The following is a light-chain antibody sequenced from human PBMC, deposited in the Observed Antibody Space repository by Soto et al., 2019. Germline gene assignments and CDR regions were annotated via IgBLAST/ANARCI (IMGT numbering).Light chain of an antibody. Sequence: QSVLTQPPSVSGAPGQRVTISCSGSSSNIGAGYDVNWYRQLPGTAPKLLIYGNSDRPSGVPDRFSGSKSGTSASLAITGLQAEDEADYFCQSYDRSKRTYVFGTATTLTVL. CDR2: GNS. CDR1: SSNIGAGYD. V-gene: IGLV1-40*01. J-gene: IGLJ1*01. CDR3: QSYDRSKRTYV.